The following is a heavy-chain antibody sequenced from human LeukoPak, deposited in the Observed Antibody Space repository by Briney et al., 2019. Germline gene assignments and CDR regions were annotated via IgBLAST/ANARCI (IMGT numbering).Heavy chain of an antibody. CDR1: GGTFSSYA. D-gene: IGHD3-10*01. CDR2: IIPIFGTA. CDR3: ARVSYYGSGSYYNEDY. V-gene: IGHV1-69*06. Sequence: SVKVSCKASGGTFSSYAISWVRQAPGQRLEWMGGIIPIFGTANYAQKFQGRVTITADKSTSTAYMELSSLRSEDTAVYYCARVSYYGSGSYYNEDYWGQGTLVTVSS. J-gene: IGHJ4*02.